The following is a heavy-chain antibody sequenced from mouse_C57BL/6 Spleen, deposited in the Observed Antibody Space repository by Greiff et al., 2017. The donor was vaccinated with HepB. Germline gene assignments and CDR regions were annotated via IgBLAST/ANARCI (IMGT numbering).Heavy chain of an antibody. J-gene: IGHJ2*01. Sequence: VKVVESGPELVKPGASVKISCKASGYAFSSSWMNWVKQRPGKGLEWIGRIYPGDGDTNYNGKFKGKATLTADKSSSTAYMQLSSLTSEDSAVYFCARSEVDYWGQGTTLTVSS. CDR2: IYPGDGDT. CDR1: GYAFSSSW. V-gene: IGHV1-82*01. CDR3: ARSEVDY.